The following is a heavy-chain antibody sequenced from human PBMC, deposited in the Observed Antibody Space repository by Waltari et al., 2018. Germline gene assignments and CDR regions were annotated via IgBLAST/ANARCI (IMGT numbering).Heavy chain of an antibody. CDR2: ITPTFGTA. V-gene: IGHV1-69*14. J-gene: IGHJ1*01. CDR1: GGTFSRYA. Sequence: QVQLVQSGAEVKKPGSSVKVSCKASGGTFSRYAITWVRQAPGQGLEWMGGITPTFGTANYAQKFQGRVTITADKSTSTAYMELSSLRSEDTAVYYCARGPGGLRWYFQHWGQGTLVTVSS. CDR3: ARGPGGLRWYFQH. D-gene: IGHD4-17*01.